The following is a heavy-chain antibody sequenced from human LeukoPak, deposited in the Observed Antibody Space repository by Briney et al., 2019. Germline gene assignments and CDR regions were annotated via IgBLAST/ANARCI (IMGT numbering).Heavy chain of an antibody. V-gene: IGHV4-39*01. CDR2: IYYSGST. CDR1: GGSISSSSYS. D-gene: IGHD1-26*01. J-gene: IGHJ4*02. Sequence: KSSETLSLTCTVSGGSISSSSYSWGWIRQPPGKGLEWIGSIYYSGSTYYNPSLKSRVTISVDTSKNQFSLKLSSVTAADTAVYYCARHRSGSYPHRNFDYWGQGTLVTVSS. CDR3: ARHRSGSYPHRNFDY.